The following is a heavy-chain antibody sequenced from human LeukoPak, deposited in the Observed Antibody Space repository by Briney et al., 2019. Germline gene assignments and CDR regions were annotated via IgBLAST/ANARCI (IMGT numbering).Heavy chain of an antibody. Sequence: ASVKVSCKASGYTFTSYDINWVRQATGQGLEWMGWMNPNSGNTGYAQKFQGRVTITRNTSISTAYMELSSLRSEDTGVYYCARWEDTGAFDIWGQGTMVTVSS. J-gene: IGHJ3*02. CDR3: ARWEDTGAFDI. CDR2: MNPNSGNT. D-gene: IGHD1-26*01. CDR1: GYTFTSYD. V-gene: IGHV1-8*03.